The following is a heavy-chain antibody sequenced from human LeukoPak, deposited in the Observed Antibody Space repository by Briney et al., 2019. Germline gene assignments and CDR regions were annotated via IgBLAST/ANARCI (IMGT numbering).Heavy chain of an antibody. V-gene: IGHV1-18*01. CDR1: SYTFTSYG. D-gene: IGHD6-6*01. CDR2: ISAYNGNT. Sequence: ASVKVSCKASSYTFTSYGISWVRQAPGQGLEWMGWISAYNGNTNYAQKLQGRVTMTTDTSTSTAHMELRSLRSDDTAVYYCARDREEQLGFDYWGQGTLVTVSS. J-gene: IGHJ4*02. CDR3: ARDREEQLGFDY.